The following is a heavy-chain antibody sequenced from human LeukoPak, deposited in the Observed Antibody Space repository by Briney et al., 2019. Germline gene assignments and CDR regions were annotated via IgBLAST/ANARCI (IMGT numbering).Heavy chain of an antibody. Sequence: ASVKVSCKASGYTFTGNYIHSVRPAPGPGLEWMGWINPNSGGTYYAENFQGRVTMTRDTSISTAYMELRRLRSDDTAVYYCARDYSGSGRAIFGNWGQGTLVTVSS. J-gene: IGHJ4*02. CDR3: ARDYSGSGRAIFGN. CDR1: GYTFTGNY. CDR2: INPNSGGT. V-gene: IGHV1-2*02. D-gene: IGHD3-10*01.